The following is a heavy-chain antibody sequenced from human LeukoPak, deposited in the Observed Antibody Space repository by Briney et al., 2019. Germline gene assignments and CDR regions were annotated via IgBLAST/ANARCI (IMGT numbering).Heavy chain of an antibody. CDR3: VSLAAGESGRGS. CDR2: IQYGEDT. CDR1: GASVSSARYH. V-gene: IGHV4-61*03. Sequence: PSETLSLTCTVSGASVSSARYHWMWIRQPPGKGLEYIGNIQYGEDTDYKPSLQSRVTISVDTSNNHFSLTLSSVTAADTAVYYCVSLAAGESGRGSWDQGTLVTVSS. D-gene: IGHD3-10*01. J-gene: IGHJ5*02.